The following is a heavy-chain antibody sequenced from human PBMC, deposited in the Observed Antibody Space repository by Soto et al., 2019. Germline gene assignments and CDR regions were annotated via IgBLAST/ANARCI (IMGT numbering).Heavy chain of an antibody. CDR1: GYTFTGYY. D-gene: IGHD6-19*01. CDR2: INPNSGGT. V-gene: IGHV1-2*04. Sequence: QVQLVQSGAEVKKPGASVKVSCKASGYTFTGYYIHWVRQAPGQGLEWMGWINPNSGGTNYPQKFQGWVTMTRDTSISTAYMELSRPSSDDTAVYYCARATAVAADFDYWGQGTLVTVSS. CDR3: ARATAVAADFDY. J-gene: IGHJ4*02.